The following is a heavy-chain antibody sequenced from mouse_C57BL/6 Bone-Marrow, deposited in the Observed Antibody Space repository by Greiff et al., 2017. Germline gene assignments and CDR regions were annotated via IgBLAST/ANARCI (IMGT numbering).Heavy chain of an antibody. CDR2: IDPEIGDT. Sequence: EVQLQESGAELVRPGASVKLSCTASGFNIQDDYIHWVKQRPEQGLEWIGGIDPEIGDTEYASKFQGQATITSDTSSHTAYLQLSSLTSADTAVYYCSSFTGIYFNFWGQGTPLTVAS. V-gene: IGHV14-4*01. J-gene: IGHJ2*01. D-gene: IGHD4-1*01. CDR3: SSFTGIYFNF. CDR1: GFNIQDDY.